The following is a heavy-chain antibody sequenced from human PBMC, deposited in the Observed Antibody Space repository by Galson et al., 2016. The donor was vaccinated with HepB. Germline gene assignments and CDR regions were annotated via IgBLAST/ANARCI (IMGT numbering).Heavy chain of an antibody. CDR1: GDSVSSNSGA. CDR2: TYYRSKWYD. Sequence: CAIPGDSVSSNSGAWSWIRQSPSRGLEWLGRTYYRSKWYDDYAVSFKSRITINPDTSNNQFSLQLNSVTPEDTAVYYCARGTALTGLDFWGEGTLVPVSS. V-gene: IGHV6-1*01. D-gene: IGHD2-21*02. CDR3: ARGTALTGLDF. J-gene: IGHJ4*02.